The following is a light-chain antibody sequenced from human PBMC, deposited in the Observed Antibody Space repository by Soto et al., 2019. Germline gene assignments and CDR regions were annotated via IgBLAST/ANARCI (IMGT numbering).Light chain of an antibody. J-gene: IGKJ1*01. Sequence: EIVMTQSPATLSVSPGERVTLSCRASQSVSSNLAWYQQKPGQAPRLLIYGASTRATDIPARFSGSGSGTDFTLTISSLQSEDFAVYHCQQYKNWQGTFGQGTKVEIK. CDR2: GAS. CDR3: QQYKNWQGT. V-gene: IGKV3-15*01. CDR1: QSVSSN.